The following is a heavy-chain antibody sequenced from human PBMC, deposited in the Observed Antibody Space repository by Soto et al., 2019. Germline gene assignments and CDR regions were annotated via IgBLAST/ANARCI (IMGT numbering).Heavy chain of an antibody. CDR1: GGTFSSYA. D-gene: IGHD1-7*01. J-gene: IGHJ5*02. V-gene: IGHV1-69*13. Sequence: GASVKVSCKASGGTFSSYAISWVRQAPGEGLEWMGGIIPIFGTANYAQKFQGRVTITADESTSTAYMELSSLRSEDTAVYYCAKRGTGTTGENWFDPWGQGTLVTVSS. CDR3: AKRGTGTTGENWFDP. CDR2: IIPIFGTA.